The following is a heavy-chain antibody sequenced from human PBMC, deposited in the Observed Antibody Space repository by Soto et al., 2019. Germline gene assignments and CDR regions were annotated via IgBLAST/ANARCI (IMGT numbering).Heavy chain of an antibody. Sequence: GESLKISCKRSGYNFIGSWIGWVRQMPGKGLEWMGIISPGDSDARYSPAFQGQVTMSVDKSIGTAYLQWNSLQASDTAMYYCARLVVWDRSGSYQSDYFDFWGQGTLVTVS. D-gene: IGHD3-22*01. J-gene: IGHJ4*02. V-gene: IGHV5-51*01. CDR2: ISPGDSDA. CDR3: ARLVVWDRSGSYQSDYFDF. CDR1: GYNFIGSW.